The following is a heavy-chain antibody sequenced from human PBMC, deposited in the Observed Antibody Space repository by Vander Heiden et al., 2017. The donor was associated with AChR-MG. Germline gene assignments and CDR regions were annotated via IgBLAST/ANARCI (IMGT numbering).Heavy chain of an antibody. CDR3: ARELVRGVVY. D-gene: IGHD3-10*01. CDR1: GGTFSSYA. J-gene: IGHJ4*02. V-gene: IGHV1-69*01. CDR2: IIPIFGTA. Sequence: QVQLVQSGAEVQKPGSSVKVSCKASGGTFSSYAISWVRQAPGQGLAWMGGIIPIFGTANDAQKFQGRVTITADESTSTAYMEMRSLRSEDTAVYYCARELVRGVVYWGQGTLVTVSS.